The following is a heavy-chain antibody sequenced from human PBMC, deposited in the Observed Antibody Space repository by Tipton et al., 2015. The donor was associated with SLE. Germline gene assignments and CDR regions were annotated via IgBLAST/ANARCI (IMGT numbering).Heavy chain of an antibody. CDR3: ARLHSISSEYYYNYYMDV. V-gene: IGHV5-51*03. CDR1: GYSFTNYW. CDR2: IYPDDSDT. J-gene: IGHJ6*03. Sequence: VQLVQSGAEVKKPGESLKVSCKGSGYSFTNYWIGWVRQMPGKGLEWMGIIYPDDSDTRYSPSFQGQVTISADKSISTAYLQWSSLKASDTAIYYCARLHSISSEYYYNYYMDVWGKGTTVTVSS. D-gene: IGHD6-6*01.